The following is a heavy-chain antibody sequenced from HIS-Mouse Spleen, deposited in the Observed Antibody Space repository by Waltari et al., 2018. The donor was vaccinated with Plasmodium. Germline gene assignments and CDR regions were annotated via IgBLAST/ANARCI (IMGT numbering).Heavy chain of an antibody. CDR3: ARGGATGEAFTLDY. Sequence: QVQLVQSGAEVKKPGSSVKVSCKASGGTFSSYAISWVRQAPGQGLEWMGRSIPIRGIGNYEQKFQGRVTITADKSTSTAYMELSSLRSEDTAVYYCARGGATGEAFTLDYWGQGTLVTVSS. V-gene: IGHV1-69*04. J-gene: IGHJ4*02. CDR2: SIPIRGIG. D-gene: IGHD7-27*01. CDR1: GGTFSSYA.